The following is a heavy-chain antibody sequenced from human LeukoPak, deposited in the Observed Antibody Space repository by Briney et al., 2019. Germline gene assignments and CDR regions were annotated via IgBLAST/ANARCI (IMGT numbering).Heavy chain of an antibody. CDR3: ARAPSGRITWFDP. Sequence: ASVKVSCKASGGTFSSYAISWVRQAPGQGLEWMGGIIPIFGTANYAQKLQGRVTMTTDTSTSTAYMELRSLRSDDTAVYYCARAPSGRITWFDPWGQGTLVTVSS. J-gene: IGHJ5*02. CDR1: GGTFSSYA. V-gene: IGHV1-69*05. D-gene: IGHD3-16*01. CDR2: IIPIFGTA.